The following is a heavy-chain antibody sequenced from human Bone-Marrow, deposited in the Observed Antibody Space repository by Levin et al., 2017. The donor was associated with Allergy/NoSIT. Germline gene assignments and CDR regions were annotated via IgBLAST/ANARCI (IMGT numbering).Heavy chain of an antibody. V-gene: IGHV3-30*18. CDR1: GFTFSSYG. J-gene: IGHJ4*02. CDR3: AKRDDYYGSGSYRSPVDY. CDR2: ISYDGSNK. Sequence: GGSLRLSCAASGFTFSSYGMHWVRQAPGKGLEWVAVISYDGSNKYYADSVKGRFTISRDNSKNTLYLQMNSLRAEDTAVYYCAKRDDYYGSGSYRSPVDYWGQGTLVTVSS. D-gene: IGHD3-10*01.